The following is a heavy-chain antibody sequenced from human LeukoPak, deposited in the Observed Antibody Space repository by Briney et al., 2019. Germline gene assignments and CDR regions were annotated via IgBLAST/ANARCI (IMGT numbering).Heavy chain of an antibody. V-gene: IGHV3-11*05. J-gene: IGHJ6*02. CDR3: ARDRAQYYYGSGSYRPYYYYGMDV. D-gene: IGHD3-10*01. CDR1: GFTFSDYY. CDR2: ISSSSSYT. Sequence: GGSLRLSCAASGFTFSDYYMSWIRQAPRKGLEGVSYISSSSSYTNYADSVKGRFTISRDNAKNSLYLQMNSRRAEDTAVYYCARDRAQYYYGSGSYRPYYYYGMDVRGQGTTVTVSS.